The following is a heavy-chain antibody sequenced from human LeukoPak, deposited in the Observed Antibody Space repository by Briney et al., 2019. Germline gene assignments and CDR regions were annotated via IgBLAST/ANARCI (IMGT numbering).Heavy chain of an antibody. CDR2: IYYSGST. CDR3: ARVLVRGVMRFYFDY. CDR1: GGSISSGDYY. V-gene: IGHV4-30-4*01. J-gene: IGHJ4*02. Sequence: SETLSLTCTVSGGSISSGDYYWSWIRQPPGKGLEWIGYIYYSGSTYYNPSLKSRVTISVDTSKNQFSLKLSPVTAADTAVYYCARVLVRGVMRFYFDYWGQGTLVTVSS. D-gene: IGHD3-10*01.